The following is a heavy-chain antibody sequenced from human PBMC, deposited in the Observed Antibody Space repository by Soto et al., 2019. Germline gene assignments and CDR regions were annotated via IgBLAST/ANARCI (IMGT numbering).Heavy chain of an antibody. J-gene: IGHJ4*01. D-gene: IGHD2-2*01. CDR3: VNIGSTNRNFFDF. CDR2: ISSNGKNT. V-gene: IGHV3-64D*06. CDR1: GFTFSSYA. Sequence: PGGSLRLSYSASGFTFSSYAMHWIRRAPGKGLEYVSAISSNGKNTYYADSVKGRFIISRDNSKNTLYFQMNSLRTEDTAVNYCVNIGSTNRNFFDFWRHGSLVAASS.